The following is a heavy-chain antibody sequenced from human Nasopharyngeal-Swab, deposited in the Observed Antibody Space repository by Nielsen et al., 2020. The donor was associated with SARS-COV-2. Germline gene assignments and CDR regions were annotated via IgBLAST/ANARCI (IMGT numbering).Heavy chain of an antibody. V-gene: IGHV4-30-4*08. Sequence: SATLSLTCTVSGGPISSVDYYWSWIRQPPGKGLEWIGYIYYSGSTHYNPSLKSRVTISVDTSKNQFSLKLNSVTAADTAVYDCARARVGHCSSTSCYRLWDCWGQGTLVSVSS. J-gene: IGHJ4*02. CDR2: IYYSGST. D-gene: IGHD2-2*02. CDR3: ARARVGHCSSTSCYRLWDC. CDR1: GGPISSVDYY.